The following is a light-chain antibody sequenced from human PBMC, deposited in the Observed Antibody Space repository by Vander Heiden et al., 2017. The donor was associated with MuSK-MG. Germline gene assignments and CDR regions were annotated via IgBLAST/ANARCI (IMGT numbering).Light chain of an antibody. CDR3: QQYNKGPPLT. CDR2: GAS. CDR1: QSVSNN. Sequence: IVMTQSPATLSVSPGERATLSCRASQSVSNNLAWYQQKPGQAPRLLIYGASTRATGIPARFSGSGSGTEFTLTISSLQSEDFAVYYCQQYNKGPPLTFGGGTKVEIK. V-gene: IGKV3-15*01. J-gene: IGKJ4*01.